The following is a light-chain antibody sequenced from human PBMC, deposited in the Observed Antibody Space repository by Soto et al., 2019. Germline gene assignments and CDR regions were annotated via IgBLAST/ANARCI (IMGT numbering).Light chain of an antibody. CDR3: LHQNSYLALS. CDR2: AAS. Sequence: DIQMTQSPSSLSASVGERVTITCRASQSIRTDLGWYQQKSGKAPRRLIYAASTLQTGVPSRFSGSGSGREFTLTISGLQPEDFATYYCLHQNSYLALSFGGGTKVE. J-gene: IGKJ4*01. CDR1: QSIRTD. V-gene: IGKV1-17*01.